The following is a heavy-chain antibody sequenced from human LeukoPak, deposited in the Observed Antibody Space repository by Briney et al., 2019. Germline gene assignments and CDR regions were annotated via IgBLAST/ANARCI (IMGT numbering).Heavy chain of an antibody. V-gene: IGHV4-34*01. Sequence: PSETLSLTCAVYGGSFSGYYWSWIRQPPGKGLEWIGEINHSGSTNYNPSLKSRVTISVDTSKNQFSLKLSSVTAADTAVYYCARQLAPSSTLDVWGKGTTVTVSS. CDR1: GGSFSGYY. J-gene: IGHJ6*04. CDR3: ARQLAPSSTLDV. CDR2: INHSGST.